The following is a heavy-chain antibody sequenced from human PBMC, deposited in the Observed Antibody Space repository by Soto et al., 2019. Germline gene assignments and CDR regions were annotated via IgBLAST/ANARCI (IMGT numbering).Heavy chain of an antibody. CDR1: VGSISSYY. CDR2: IYYSGST. D-gene: IGHD3-10*01. V-gene: IGHV4-59*01. CDR3: ARDQKRYYYGSGYGMDV. Sequence: ETLSLTCTVSVGSISSYYWSWIRQPAGKGLEWIGYIYYSGSTNYNPSLKSRVTISVDTSKNQFSLKLSSVTAADTAVYYCARDQKRYYYGSGYGMDVWGQGTTVTAS. J-gene: IGHJ6*02.